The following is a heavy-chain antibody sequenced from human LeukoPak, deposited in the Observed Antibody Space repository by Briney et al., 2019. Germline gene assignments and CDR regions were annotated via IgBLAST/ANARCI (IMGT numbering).Heavy chain of an antibody. CDR2: IYYTGIT. J-gene: IGHJ6*03. CDR1: GGSISGYY. Sequence: SETLSLTCSVSGGSISGYYWSWIRQPPGKGLEWIGYIYYTGITNYNPSLKSRVTIIVDTSKNQFSLKLSSVTAADTAVYYCARLARLSYDFWSGYYNNYYMDVWGKGTTVTVSS. D-gene: IGHD3-3*01. CDR3: ARLARLSYDFWSGYYNNYYMDV. V-gene: IGHV4-59*01.